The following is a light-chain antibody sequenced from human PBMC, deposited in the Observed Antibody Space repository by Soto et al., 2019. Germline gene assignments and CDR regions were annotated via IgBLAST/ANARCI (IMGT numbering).Light chain of an antibody. Sequence: QSVLTQPASVSGSPGQSITISCTGTSSDVGGYTYVSWYQQHPGKAPKLMIYDVSNRPSGVSNRFSGSKSGNTASLTISGXQXXXXXDYYCSSYTSSSTLVFGTGTKLTVL. V-gene: IGLV2-14*01. CDR3: SSYTSSSTLV. J-gene: IGLJ1*01. CDR2: DVS. CDR1: SSDVGGYTY.